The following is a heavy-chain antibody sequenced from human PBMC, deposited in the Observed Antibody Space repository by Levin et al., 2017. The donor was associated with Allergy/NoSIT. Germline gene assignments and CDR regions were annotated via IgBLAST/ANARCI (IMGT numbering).Heavy chain of an antibody. Sequence: LGESLKISCKGSRYSFTSYWISWVRQMPGKGLEWMGTIDPSDSYTRYSPSFQGHVTISADTSISTAYLHWSSLKASDTAMYYCARANYDALTGARYYYMDVWGKGTTVTVSS. D-gene: IGHD3-9*01. CDR1: RYSFTSYW. V-gene: IGHV5-10-1*01. J-gene: IGHJ6*03. CDR2: IDPSDSYT. CDR3: ARANYDALTGARYYYMDV.